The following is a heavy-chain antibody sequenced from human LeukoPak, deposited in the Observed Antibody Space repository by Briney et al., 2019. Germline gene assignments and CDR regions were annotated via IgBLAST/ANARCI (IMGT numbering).Heavy chain of an antibody. CDR2: IYSGGSA. CDR1: GLTVSSNY. CDR3: ASGPSGYVVGNV. Sequence: GGSLRLSCAASGLTVSSNYMSWVRQAPGKGLEWVSVIYSGGSAYHADSVKGRFSISRDNSKNTLFLQMNSLRAEDTAVYYCASGPSGYVVGNVWGQGTTVTVSS. D-gene: IGHD5-12*01. J-gene: IGHJ6*02. V-gene: IGHV3-66*01.